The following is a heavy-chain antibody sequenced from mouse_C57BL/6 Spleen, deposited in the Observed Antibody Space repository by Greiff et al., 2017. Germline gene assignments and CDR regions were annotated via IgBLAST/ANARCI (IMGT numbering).Heavy chain of an antibody. Sequence: QVQLQQPGAELVRPGSSVKLSCKASGYTFTSYWMHWVKQRPIQGLEWIGNIDPSDSETHYNQKFKDKATLTVDKSSSTAYMQLSSLTSEDSAVYYCARYGSSSSYWYFDVWGTGTTVTVSS. V-gene: IGHV1-52*01. D-gene: IGHD1-1*01. CDR2: IDPSDSET. CDR1: GYTFTSYW. CDR3: ARYGSSSSYWYFDV. J-gene: IGHJ1*03.